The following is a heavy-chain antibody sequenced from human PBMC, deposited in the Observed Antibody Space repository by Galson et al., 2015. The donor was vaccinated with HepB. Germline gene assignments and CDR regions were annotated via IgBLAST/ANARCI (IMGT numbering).Heavy chain of an antibody. D-gene: IGHD6-6*01. CDR1: GYSFSNYW. Sequence: QSGAEVKKAGQSLRISCQGSGYSFSNYWIAWVRQMPGKGLECMGTIYPTDSETRYSPSFRGRVTFSADKSTKTAYLHWSSLQASDTAIYYCAMYSSSTSLDYWGQGTLATVSS. J-gene: IGHJ4*02. CDR3: AMYSSSTSLDY. CDR2: IYPTDSET. V-gene: IGHV5-51*03.